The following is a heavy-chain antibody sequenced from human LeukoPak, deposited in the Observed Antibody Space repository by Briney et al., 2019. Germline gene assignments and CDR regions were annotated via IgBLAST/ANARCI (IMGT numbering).Heavy chain of an antibody. CDR3: ARCIELPKPDY. CDR2: IYYSGST. Sequence: SETLSLTCTVSGGSISSSSYYWGWIRQPPGKGLEWIGSIYYSGSTYYNPSLKSRVTISVVTSKNQFSLKLSSVTAADTAVYYCARCIELPKPDYWGQGTLVTVSS. J-gene: IGHJ4*02. V-gene: IGHV4-39*07. CDR1: GGSISSSSYY. D-gene: IGHD1-26*01.